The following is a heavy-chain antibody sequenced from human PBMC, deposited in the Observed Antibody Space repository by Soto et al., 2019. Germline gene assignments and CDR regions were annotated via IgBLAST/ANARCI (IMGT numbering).Heavy chain of an antibody. Sequence: SETLSLTSTLSGGTISSSYWSWIRQPPGKGLEWIGYIYYSGSTNYNPSLKSRVTISVDTSKNQFSLKLSSVTAADTAVYYCARHGPPHYDILTGYYQNYYYYGMDVWGQGTTVT. J-gene: IGHJ6*02. CDR2: IYYSGST. D-gene: IGHD3-9*01. CDR3: ARHGPPHYDILTGYYQNYYYYGMDV. CDR1: GGTISSSY. V-gene: IGHV4-59*08.